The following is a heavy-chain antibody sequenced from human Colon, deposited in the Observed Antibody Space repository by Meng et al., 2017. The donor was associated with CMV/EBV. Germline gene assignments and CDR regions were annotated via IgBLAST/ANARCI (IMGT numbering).Heavy chain of an antibody. V-gene: IGHV3-30-3*01. CDR1: GFTFSSYA. Sequence: GESLKISCAASGFTFSSYAMHWVRQAPGKGLEWVAVISYDGSNKYYADSVKGRFTISRDNSKNTLYLQMNSLRAEDTAVYYCARGDYDFWSGYQNYGMDVWGQETTVTVSS. CDR2: ISYDGSNK. D-gene: IGHD3-3*01. J-gene: IGHJ6*02. CDR3: ARGDYDFWSGYQNYGMDV.